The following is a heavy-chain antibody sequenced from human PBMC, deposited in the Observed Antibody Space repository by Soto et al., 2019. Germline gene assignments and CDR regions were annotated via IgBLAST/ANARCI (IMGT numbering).Heavy chain of an antibody. V-gene: IGHV6-1*01. CDR3: ARGTTVGRGVNYYYYGMDV. CDR1: GDSVSSNSAA. J-gene: IGHJ6*02. Sequence: SQTLSLTCAISGDSVSSNSAAWNWIRQSPSRGLEWLGRTYYRSKWYNDYAVSVKSRITINPDTSKNQFSLQLNSVTPEDTAVYYCARGTTVGRGVNYYYYGMDVWGQGTRVTVSS. CDR2: TYYRSKWYN. D-gene: IGHD3-10*01.